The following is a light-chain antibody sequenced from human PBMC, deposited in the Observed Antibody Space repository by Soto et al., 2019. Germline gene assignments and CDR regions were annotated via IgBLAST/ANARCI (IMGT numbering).Light chain of an antibody. J-gene: IGLJ1*01. Sequence: QSALTQPASVSGSPGQSITISCTGTSSDVGGYNYVSWYQQHPGKAPKLIIFDVSNRPSGVSNRFSGSKSGNTASLAISGLQAEDEADYYCTSYTSSLSPEVFGTGTKLTVL. CDR3: TSYTSSLSPEV. CDR1: SSDVGGYNY. V-gene: IGLV2-14*01. CDR2: DVS.